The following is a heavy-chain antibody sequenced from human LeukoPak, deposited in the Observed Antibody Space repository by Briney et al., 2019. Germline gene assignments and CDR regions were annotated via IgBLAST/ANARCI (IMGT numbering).Heavy chain of an antibody. Sequence: GESLKISCKGSGYSFTSYWIGWVRQMPGKGLEWMAILYPGDSRTTYSPSFQDQVTISVDNSVSTAYLQWGSLRASDTALSYCYCDKGVYRVSGGKETLCTASP. CDR2: LYPGDSRT. D-gene: IGHD2-21*01. CDR3: YCDKGVYRVS. CDR1: GYSFTSYW. V-gene: IGHV5-51*01. J-gene: IGHJ4*02.